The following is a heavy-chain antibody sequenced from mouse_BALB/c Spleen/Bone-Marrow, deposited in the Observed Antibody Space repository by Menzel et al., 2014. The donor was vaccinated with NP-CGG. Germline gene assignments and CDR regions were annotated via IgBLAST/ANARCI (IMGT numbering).Heavy chain of an antibody. J-gene: IGHJ3*01. CDR1: DYSFTGYF. CDR2: INPYNGDP. D-gene: IGHD2-4*01. CDR3: GRGNYDYDSWFGY. V-gene: IGHV1-37*01. Sequence: EVKLVESGPELVKPGASVKISCKASDYSFTGYFMNWMKQSHGKSLEWIGRINPYNGDPFYNQKFKGKATLTVDKSSSTAHMELLSLTSEDSAVYYCGRGNYDYDSWFGYWGQGTLVTVSA.